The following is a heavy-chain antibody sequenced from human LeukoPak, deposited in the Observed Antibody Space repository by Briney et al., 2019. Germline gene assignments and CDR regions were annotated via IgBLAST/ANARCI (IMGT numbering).Heavy chain of an antibody. CDR1: GFTFSSYA. V-gene: IGHV3-30*04. J-gene: IGHJ4*02. CDR2: ISYDGSNK. CDR3: ARVGTEVVPAAFDY. Sequence: PGGSLRLSCAASGFTFSSYAMHWVRQAPGKGLEWVAVISYDGSNKYYADSVKGRFTISRDNSKNTLYLQMNSLRAEDTAVYYCARVGTEVVPAAFDYWGQGTLVTVSS. D-gene: IGHD2-2*01.